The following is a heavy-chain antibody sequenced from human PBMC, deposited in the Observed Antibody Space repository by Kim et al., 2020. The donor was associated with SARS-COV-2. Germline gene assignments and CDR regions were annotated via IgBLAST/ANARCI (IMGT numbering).Heavy chain of an antibody. V-gene: IGHV4-4*02. CDR2: IYHSGST. J-gene: IGHJ4*02. D-gene: IGHD7-27*01. CDR3: SSQTGEVDY. Sequence: SETLSLTCAVSGGSISSSNWWSWVRQPPGKGLEWIGEIYHSGSTNYNPPSKSRVTISVDKSKNQFSLKLSPLTAAAKAVVYYSSQTGEVDYWGQGTLVT. CDR1: GGSISSSNW.